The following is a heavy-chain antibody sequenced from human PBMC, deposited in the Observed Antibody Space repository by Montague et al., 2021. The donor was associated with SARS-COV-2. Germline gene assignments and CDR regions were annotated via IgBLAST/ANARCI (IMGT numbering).Heavy chain of an antibody. Sequence: SETLSLTCTVSSGSLSNYYWSWIRQSPDKGLEWIGYMYETGNMIYNPPLRSRVSISADTSKSQFSLRLTSVTAVDSARYYCARNMAYWGQGVLVTV. J-gene: IGHJ4*02. CDR3: ARNMAY. V-gene: IGHV4-4*09. CDR1: SGSLSNYY. D-gene: IGHD2/OR15-2a*01. CDR2: MYETGNM.